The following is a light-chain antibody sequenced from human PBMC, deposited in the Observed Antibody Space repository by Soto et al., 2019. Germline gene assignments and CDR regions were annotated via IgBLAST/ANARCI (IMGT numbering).Light chain of an antibody. Sequence: EIVLTQSPGTLSLSPGERATLSCRASQSVSSSYLAWYQQKPGQAPGLLIYGASSRATGIPDRFSGSGSGTDFTLTISRLEAEDFAVYYCQQDGSSPVTFGPGTKVDIK. V-gene: IGKV3-20*01. J-gene: IGKJ3*01. CDR3: QQDGSSPVT. CDR1: QSVSSSY. CDR2: GAS.